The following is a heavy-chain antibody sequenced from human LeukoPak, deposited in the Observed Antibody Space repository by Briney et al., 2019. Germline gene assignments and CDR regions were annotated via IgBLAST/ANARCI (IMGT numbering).Heavy chain of an antibody. CDR1: GYTFTNYG. CDR3: ARGRPRKLRFLEWLSAPLMDV. CDR2: MNPNSGNT. J-gene: IGHJ6*04. D-gene: IGHD3-3*01. Sequence: ASVKVSCKASGYTFTNYGISWVRQAPGQGLEWMGWMNPNSGNTGYAQKFQGRVTITRNTSISTAYMGLSSLRSEDTAVYYCARGRPRKLRFLEWLSAPLMDVWGKGTTVTVSS. V-gene: IGHV1-8*03.